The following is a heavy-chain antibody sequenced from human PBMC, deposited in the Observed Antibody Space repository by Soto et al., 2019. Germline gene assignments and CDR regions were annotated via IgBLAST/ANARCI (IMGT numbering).Heavy chain of an antibody. CDR2: IIPIFGTA. CDR3: ARDGYSSGWYGNDAFDI. D-gene: IGHD6-19*01. V-gene: IGHV1-69*05. CDR1: GGTFSSYA. Sequence: SVKVSCKASGGTFSSYAISWVRQAPGQGLEWMGGIIPIFGTANYAQKFQGRVTITTDKSTSTAYMELSSLRSEDTAVYYCARDGYSSGWYGNDAFDIWGQGTMVTVSS. J-gene: IGHJ3*02.